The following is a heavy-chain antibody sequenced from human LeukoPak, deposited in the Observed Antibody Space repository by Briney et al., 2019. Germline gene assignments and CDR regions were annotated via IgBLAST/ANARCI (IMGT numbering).Heavy chain of an antibody. J-gene: IGHJ4*02. CDR1: GGSFSGYY. D-gene: IGHD3-10*01. V-gene: IGHV4-34*01. CDR2: INHSGST. Sequence: SETLSLTCAVYGGSFSGYYWSWIRQPPGKGLELIGEINHSGSTNYNPSLKSRVTISVDTSKNQFSLKLSSVPAADTAVYYCARIPRLGPPYYGSGSYYRDYWGQGTLVTVSS. CDR3: ARIPRLGPPYYGSGSYYRDY.